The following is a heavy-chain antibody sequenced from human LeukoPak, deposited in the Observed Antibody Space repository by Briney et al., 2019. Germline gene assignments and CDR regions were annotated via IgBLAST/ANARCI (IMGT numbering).Heavy chain of an antibody. CDR3: ANEIRPNDY. D-gene: IGHD4-17*01. CDR1: GFTFSGYA. CDR2: IFASGSTT. Sequence: PGGSLRLSCAASGFTFSGYAMNWVRQAPGKGLEWVSLIFASGSTTKYADSVKGRFTISRDNSKNTLYLQMNSLRAEDTAVYYCANEIRPNDYWGQGTQVTVSS. V-gene: IGHV3-23*05. J-gene: IGHJ4*02.